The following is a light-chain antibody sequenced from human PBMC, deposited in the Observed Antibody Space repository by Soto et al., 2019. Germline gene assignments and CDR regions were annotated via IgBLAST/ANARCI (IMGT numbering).Light chain of an antibody. Sequence: QSALTQPASVSGSPGQSITISCTGTSSDVGGYNYVSWYQQHPGKAPKLLIYGNSNRPSGVPDRFSGSKSGTSASLAISGLQSEDEADYYCASWDDNLQVFGLGTKVTVL. CDR1: SSDVGGYNY. CDR2: GNS. CDR3: ASWDDNLQV. V-gene: IGLV2-14*01. J-gene: IGLJ1*01.